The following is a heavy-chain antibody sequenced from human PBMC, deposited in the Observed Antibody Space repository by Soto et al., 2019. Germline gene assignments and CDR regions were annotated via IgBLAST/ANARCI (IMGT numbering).Heavy chain of an antibody. CDR1: VGSFSGSY. CDR3: ARHGSSTSCLDAFDI. CDR2: INHSGST. Sequence: QVQLQQWGAGLLKPSETLSLTCAVYVGSFSGSYWSWIRQPPGKGLEWIGEINHSGSTNYNPSLKSRVTISVDTPKNQFPLKLRSVTAADTAMYYCARHGSSTSCLDAFDIGGQGTMVTVSS. D-gene: IGHD2-2*01. V-gene: IGHV4-34*01. J-gene: IGHJ3*02.